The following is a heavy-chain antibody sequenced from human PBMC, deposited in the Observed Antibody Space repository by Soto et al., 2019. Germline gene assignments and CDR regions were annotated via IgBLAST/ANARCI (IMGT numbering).Heavy chain of an antibody. D-gene: IGHD6-19*01. V-gene: IGHV4-61*01. CDR2: IYYSGST. CDR1: GGYVSSGSYY. CDR3: ARGIEGWYQGRYYYGMDV. J-gene: IGHJ6*02. Sequence: SETLSITCTVSGGYVSSGSYYWSWIRQPPGKGLEWIGYIYYSGSTNYNPSLKSRVTISVDTSKNQFSLKLSSVTAADPAVYYCARGIEGWYQGRYYYGMDVWGQGTTVTVSS.